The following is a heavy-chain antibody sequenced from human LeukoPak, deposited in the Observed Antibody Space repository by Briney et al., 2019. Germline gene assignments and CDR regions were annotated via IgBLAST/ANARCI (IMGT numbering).Heavy chain of an antibody. J-gene: IGHJ5*02. V-gene: IGHV3-23*01. Sequence: GGSLRLSCAASGFTFSSYGMSWVRQAPGKGLEWVSAISGSGGSTYYADFVKGRFTISRDNSKNTLYLQMNSLRAEDTAVYYCAKDRLLIAAVNWFDPWGQGTLVTVSS. CDR1: GFTFSSYG. D-gene: IGHD6-13*01. CDR3: AKDRLLIAAVNWFDP. CDR2: ISGSGGST.